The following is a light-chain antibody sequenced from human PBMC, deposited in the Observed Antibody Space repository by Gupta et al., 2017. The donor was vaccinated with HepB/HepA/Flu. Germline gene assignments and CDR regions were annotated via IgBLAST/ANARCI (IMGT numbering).Light chain of an antibody. V-gene: IGLV3-19*01. CDR2: GKN. J-gene: IGLJ2*01. CDR3: NSRDSSGNHLV. Sequence: SSELTQGPAVSVALGQTVRITCPGDSLRSYYASWYQQKPGQAPVLVIYGKNNRPSGIPDRFSGSSSGNTASLTITGAQAEDEADYYCNSRDSSGNHLVFGGGTKLTVL. CDR1: SLRSYY.